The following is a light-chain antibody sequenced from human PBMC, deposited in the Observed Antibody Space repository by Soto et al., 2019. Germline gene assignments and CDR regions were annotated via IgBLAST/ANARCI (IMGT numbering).Light chain of an antibody. CDR2: GAS. V-gene: IGKV3D-15*01. Sequence: EIVMTQSPATLSVSPGERATLSGRASRSVSSNLAWYQQKPGQAPCLLIYGASTRATGIPARFSGSGSGTEFTRTISSLQSEDCAVYYCQQYNDSPTFGQGTKVEIK. CDR3: QQYNDSPT. CDR1: RSVSSN. J-gene: IGKJ1*01.